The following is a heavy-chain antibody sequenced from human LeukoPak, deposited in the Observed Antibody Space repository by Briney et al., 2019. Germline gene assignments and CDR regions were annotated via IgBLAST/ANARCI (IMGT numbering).Heavy chain of an antibody. CDR3: ARGRDNYGSGDS. CDR1: GGSVSSGGYY. V-gene: IGHV4-61*08. Sequence: PSETLSLTCTVSGGSVSSGGYYWNWIWQPPGKGLECLGYMYYDGTSNYNPSLKSRVTISIDSSKNQFSLRLSSVTAADTAVYYCARGRDNYGSGDSWGQGILVTVSS. D-gene: IGHD3-10*01. CDR2: MYYDGTS. J-gene: IGHJ4*02.